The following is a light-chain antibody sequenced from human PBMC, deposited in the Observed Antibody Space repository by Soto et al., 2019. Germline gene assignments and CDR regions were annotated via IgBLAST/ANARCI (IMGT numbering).Light chain of an antibody. Sequence: QSVLTQPASLSGSPGQSVAISCTGTSSDVGAYNYVSWYQQHPGKAPKLLLSEVSNRPSGVSDRFSGSKSGNTASLTISGLQAEDEADYYCSSLTTSFTYVFGTGTKVTGL. V-gene: IGLV2-14*01. CDR3: SSLTTSFTYV. CDR1: SSDVGAYNY. CDR2: EVS. J-gene: IGLJ1*01.